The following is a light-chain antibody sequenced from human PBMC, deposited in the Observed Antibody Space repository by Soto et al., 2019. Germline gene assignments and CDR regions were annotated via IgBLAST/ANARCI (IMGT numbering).Light chain of an antibody. J-gene: IGKJ1*01. CDR2: AAS. CDR3: MQDYNYPRT. CDR1: QGIRND. V-gene: IGKV1-6*01. Sequence: AIQMTQSPSSLSASVGDRVTITCRASQGIRNDLGWYQQKPGNAPKVLIYAASTLQSGVPSRFSGSGSGTDFTLTITSLPPEDFATYYCMQDYNYPRTFGQGTKVEI.